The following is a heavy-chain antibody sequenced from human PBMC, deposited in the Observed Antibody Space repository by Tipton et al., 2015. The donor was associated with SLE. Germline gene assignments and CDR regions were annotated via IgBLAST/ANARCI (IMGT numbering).Heavy chain of an antibody. CDR1: GVSISSDGFY. D-gene: IGHD5-18*01. V-gene: IGHV4-31*03. Sequence: TLSLTCTVSGVSISSDGFYWSWIRQHPDTALEWIGYIYYTGTTQYNPPLKSRLTISVDTSKNQFSLNLTSVTAADTAVYYCAGVIPRRQLWWAWFDPWGQGTLVTVSS. J-gene: IGHJ5*02. CDR3: AGVIPRRQLWWAWFDP. CDR2: IYYTGTT.